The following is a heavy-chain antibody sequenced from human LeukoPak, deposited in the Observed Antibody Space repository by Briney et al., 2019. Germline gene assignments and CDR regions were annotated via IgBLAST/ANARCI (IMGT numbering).Heavy chain of an antibody. CDR1: GGSFSGYY. J-gene: IGHJ4*02. CDR3: ARSRPYYDSSGYYYGFDY. D-gene: IGHD3-22*01. V-gene: IGHV4-34*01. CDR2: INHSGST. Sequence: SETLSLTCAVDGGSFSGYYWSWIRQPPGKGLEWIGEINHSGSTNYNPSLKSRVTISVDTSKNQFSLKLSSATAADTAVYYCARSRPYYDSSGYYYGFDYWGQGTLVTVSS.